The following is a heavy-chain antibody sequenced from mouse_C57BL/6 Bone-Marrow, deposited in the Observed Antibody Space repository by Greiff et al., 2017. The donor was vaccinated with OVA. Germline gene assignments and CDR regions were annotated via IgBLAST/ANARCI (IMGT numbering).Heavy chain of an antibody. Sequence: EVKVVESGGGLVKPGGSLKLSCAASGFTFSDYGMHWVRQAPEKGLEWVAYISSGSSTIYYADTVKGRFTISRDNAKNTLFLQMTSLRSEDTAMYYCAYTVVAPMDYWGQGTSVTVSS. V-gene: IGHV5-17*01. CDR2: ISSGSSTI. J-gene: IGHJ4*01. CDR1: GFTFSDYG. D-gene: IGHD1-1*01. CDR3: AYTVVAPMDY.